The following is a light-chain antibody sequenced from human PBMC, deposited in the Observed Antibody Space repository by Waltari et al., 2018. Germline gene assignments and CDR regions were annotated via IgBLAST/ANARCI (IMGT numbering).Light chain of an antibody. V-gene: IGLV2-23*01. CDR3: CSYEGNSAPHV. Sequence: QSALTQPASVSGSPGQSITISCTGTSSDVGGYVLVSWYQQHPGKAPKLMIYEGRKRPSGVSNRFSASKSGNTASLTISGLQAEDEADYYCCSYEGNSAPHVFGTGTKVTVL. CDR1: SSDVGGYVL. J-gene: IGLJ1*01. CDR2: EGR.